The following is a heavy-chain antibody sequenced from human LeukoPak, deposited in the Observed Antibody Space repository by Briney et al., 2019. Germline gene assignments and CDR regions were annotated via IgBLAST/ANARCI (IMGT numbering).Heavy chain of an antibody. J-gene: IGHJ6*03. CDR2: SSTVTGNI. D-gene: IGHD1-1*01. CDR1: GFALISTS. V-gene: IGHV3-48*04. CDR3: ATTGNFYDMDV. Sequence: GGSLRLSCAASGFALISTSIHWVRQAPGKGLEWLSYSSTVTGNIYYADSVKGRSTISRDNAKSSLYLQMSSLRAEDTAVYFCATTGNFYDMDVWGKGTTVTVSS.